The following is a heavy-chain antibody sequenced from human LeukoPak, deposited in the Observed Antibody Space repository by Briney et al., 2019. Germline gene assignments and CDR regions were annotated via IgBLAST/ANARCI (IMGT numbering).Heavy chain of an antibody. Sequence: ASVKVSCKASGFTFSSYWMHWVRQAPGQGLEWMGVINPSGDRTRYAQKFQGRVTITADESTSTAYMELSSLRSEDTAVYYCARDGSAVADNYYYYGMDVWGQGTTVTVSS. J-gene: IGHJ6*02. CDR1: GFTFSSYW. D-gene: IGHD6-19*01. CDR2: INPSGDRT. V-gene: IGHV1-46*01. CDR3: ARDGSAVADNYYYYGMDV.